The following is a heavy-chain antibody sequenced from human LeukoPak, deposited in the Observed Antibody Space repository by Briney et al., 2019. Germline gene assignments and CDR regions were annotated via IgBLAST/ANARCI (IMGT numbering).Heavy chain of an antibody. CDR2: ISDSSSTT. J-gene: IGHJ4*02. CDR1: GFPFSIHG. CDR3: ARSITMIRGATLPIDY. Sequence: GGSLRLSCAASGFPFSIHGMSWVRQAPRKGLEWVSDISDSSSTTNYADSVKGRFTISRDNAKNSLYLQMNSLREDGTAVYYCARSITMIRGATLPIDYWGLGSLVTVSS. D-gene: IGHD3-10*01. V-gene: IGHV3-48*02.